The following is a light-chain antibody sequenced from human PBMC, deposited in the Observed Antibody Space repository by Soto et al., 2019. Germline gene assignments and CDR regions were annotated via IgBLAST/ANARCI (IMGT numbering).Light chain of an antibody. J-gene: IGLJ1*01. CDR1: SSDVGCYNY. CDR2: DVS. Sequence: QSVLTQPASVSGSPGQSITISCTGTSSDVGCYNYVSWYQQHPGKDPKLMIYDVSNRPSGVSNRFSGSKSGNTASLTISGLQAGDEADYYCSSYTSSSFYVFGTGTKVTVL. CDR3: SSYTSSSFYV. V-gene: IGLV2-14*01.